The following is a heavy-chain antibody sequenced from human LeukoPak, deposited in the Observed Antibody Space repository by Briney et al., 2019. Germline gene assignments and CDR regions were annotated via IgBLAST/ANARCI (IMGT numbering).Heavy chain of an antibody. CDR3: ARGGNFDWLLATAPFDY. V-gene: IGHV4-34*01. CDR2: INHSGST. Sequence: SETLSLTCTVSGGSISSYYWSWIRQPPGKGLEWIGEINHSGSTNYNPSLKSRVTISVDTSKNQFSLKLSSVTAADTAVYYCARGGNFDWLLATAPFDYWGQGTLVTVSS. CDR1: GGSISSYY. D-gene: IGHD3-9*01. J-gene: IGHJ4*02.